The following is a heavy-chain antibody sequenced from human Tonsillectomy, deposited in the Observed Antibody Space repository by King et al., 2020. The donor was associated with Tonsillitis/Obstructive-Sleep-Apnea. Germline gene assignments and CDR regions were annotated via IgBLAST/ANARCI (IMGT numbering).Heavy chain of an antibody. CDR1: GFTFDDYA. V-gene: IGHV3-9*01. Sequence: EVQLVETGGGLVQPGRSLRLSCAASGFTFDDYAMHWVRQAPGKGLEWVSGMKSNSATIAYADSVRGRFAISRDSARNSLYLQMNSLRHEDTALYYCVKYISITGEGAFDIWGQGTMVTVSS. CDR2: MKSNSATI. CDR3: VKYISITGEGAFDI. J-gene: IGHJ3*02. D-gene: IGHD1-14*01.